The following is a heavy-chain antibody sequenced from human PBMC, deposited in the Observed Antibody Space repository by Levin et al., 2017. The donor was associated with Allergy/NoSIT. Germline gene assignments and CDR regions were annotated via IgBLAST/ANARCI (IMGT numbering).Heavy chain of an antibody. Sequence: GESLKISCAASGFTFSSYGMHWVRQAPGKGLEWVAVISYDGSNKYYADSVKGRFTISRDNSKNTLYLQMNSLRAEDTAVYYCAKEAPQWLVTYYFDYWGQGTLVTVSS. CDR2: ISYDGSNK. D-gene: IGHD6-19*01. CDR3: AKEAPQWLVTYYFDY. V-gene: IGHV3-30*18. J-gene: IGHJ4*02. CDR1: GFTFSSYG.